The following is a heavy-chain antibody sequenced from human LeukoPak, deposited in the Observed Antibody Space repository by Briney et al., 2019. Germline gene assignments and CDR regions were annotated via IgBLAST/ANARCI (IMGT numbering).Heavy chain of an antibody. CDR1: GGTFSSYA. V-gene: IGHV1-69*05. D-gene: IGHD2-15*01. J-gene: IGHJ3*02. Sequence: SVKVSCTASGGTFSSYAISWVRQAPGQGLEWMGGIIPIFGTANYAQKFQGRVTITTDESTSTAYMELSSLRSEDTAVYYCAVERDIVVVVAADAFDIWGQGTMVTVSS. CDR2: IIPIFGTA. CDR3: AVERDIVVVVAADAFDI.